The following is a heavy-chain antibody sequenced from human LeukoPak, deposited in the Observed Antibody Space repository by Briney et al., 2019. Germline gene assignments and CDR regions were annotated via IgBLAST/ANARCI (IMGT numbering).Heavy chain of an antibody. J-gene: IGHJ5*02. V-gene: IGHV3-7*01. Sequence: PGGSLRLSCAASGFTFSSYWMSWVRQAPGKGLEWVANIKQDGSEKYYVDPVKGRFTISRDNAKNSLYLQMNRLRAEDTAVYSCARELNGLDPWGQGTLVTVSS. CDR3: ARELNGLDP. CDR2: IKQDGSEK. D-gene: IGHD2-8*01. CDR1: GFTFSSYW.